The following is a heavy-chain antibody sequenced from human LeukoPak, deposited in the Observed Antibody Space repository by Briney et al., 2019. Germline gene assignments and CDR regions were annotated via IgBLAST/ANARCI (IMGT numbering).Heavy chain of an antibody. D-gene: IGHD3-22*01. V-gene: IGHV1-69*02. CDR1: GGTFSSYT. Sequence: SVKVSCKASGGTFSSYTISWVRQAPGQGLEWMGRIIPILGIANYAQKFQGRVKITADTSTSTAYMELSSLRSEDTAVYYCTRGGRQDYYDSSGYLDYWGQGTLVTVSS. CDR3: TRGGRQDYYDSSGYLDY. CDR2: IIPILGIA. J-gene: IGHJ4*02.